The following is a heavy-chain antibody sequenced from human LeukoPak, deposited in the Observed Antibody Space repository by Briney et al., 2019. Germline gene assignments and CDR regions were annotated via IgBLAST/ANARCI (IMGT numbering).Heavy chain of an antibody. D-gene: IGHD3-3*01. CDR2: IKQDGSEK. CDR1: GFIFTNYD. V-gene: IGHV3-7*01. Sequence: GGSLRLSCAASGFIFTNYDMSWVRQAPGKGLEWVANIKQDGSEKDYVDSVKGRFTISRDNAKNSLYLQMNSLRVEDTAVYYCARDNWNYYYYMDVWGKGTTVTVSS. CDR3: ARDNWNYYYYMDV. J-gene: IGHJ6*03.